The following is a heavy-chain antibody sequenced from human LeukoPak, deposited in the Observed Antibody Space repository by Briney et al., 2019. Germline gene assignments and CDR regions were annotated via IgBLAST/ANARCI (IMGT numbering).Heavy chain of an antibody. CDR1: GFTYSRYA. CDR3: AKDLGDFTYYYSSGTYYSASDY. CDR2: ISGSGGST. Sequence: QPGGSLRLSCAASGFTYSRYAMSWVRQAPGKGLEWVSAISGSGGSTYYADSVKGRFTISRDYSKNTLYLQMNSLRAEDTAVYYCAKDLGDFTYYYSSGTYYSASDYWGQGTLVTVSS. J-gene: IGHJ4*02. D-gene: IGHD3-10*01. V-gene: IGHV3-23*01.